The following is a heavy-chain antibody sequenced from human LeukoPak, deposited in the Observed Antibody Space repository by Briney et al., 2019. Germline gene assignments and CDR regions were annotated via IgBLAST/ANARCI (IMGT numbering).Heavy chain of an antibody. Sequence: ASVKVSCKASEYTFTSYGINWVRQATGQGLEWMGWMNPNSGNTGYAQKFQGRVTMTRNTSISTAYMELSSLRSEDTAVYYCARGQERDYVWGSYRKSDYWGQGTLVTVSS. D-gene: IGHD3-16*02. CDR2: MNPNSGNT. CDR3: ARGQERDYVWGSYRKSDY. V-gene: IGHV1-8*01. J-gene: IGHJ4*02. CDR1: EYTFTSYG.